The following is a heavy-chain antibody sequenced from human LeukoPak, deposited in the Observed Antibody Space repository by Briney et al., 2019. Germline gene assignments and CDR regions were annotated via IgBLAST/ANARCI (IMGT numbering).Heavy chain of an antibody. V-gene: IGHV3-23*01. J-gene: IGHJ4*02. CDR2: ISGSGDST. CDR3: AKASMYDILTGYQYYFDY. CDR1: GFTFITYA. Sequence: PGGSLRLSCSASGFTFITYAMTWVRQAPGKGLEWVSAISGSGDSTYYADSVKGRFTISRDNSKNTLYLQMNSLRAEDTAVYYCAKASMYDILTGYQYYFDYWGQGTLVTVSS. D-gene: IGHD3-9*01.